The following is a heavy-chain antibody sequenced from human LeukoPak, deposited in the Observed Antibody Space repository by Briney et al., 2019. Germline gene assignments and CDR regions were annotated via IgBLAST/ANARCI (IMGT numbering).Heavy chain of an antibody. CDR1: GFTFSSSA. V-gene: IGHV3-23*01. Sequence: GGSLRLSCAASGFTFSSSAMSWVRQAPGKGLEWVSNISGSGSGGSTYYADSVKGRFTISRDNSKNTLYLQMNSLRAGDTAVYYCAKSGYNRFDYWGQGTLVTVSS. J-gene: IGHJ4*02. CDR3: AKSGYNRFDY. D-gene: IGHD5-24*01. CDR2: ISGSGSGGST.